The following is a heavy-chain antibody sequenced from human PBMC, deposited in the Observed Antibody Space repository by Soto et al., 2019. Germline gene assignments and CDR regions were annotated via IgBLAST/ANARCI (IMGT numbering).Heavy chain of an antibody. CDR2: IIPIFGTA. CDR3: ARGRFYSETSTWFAF. D-gene: IGHD2-2*01. Sequence: ASVKVSCKASGGTFSSYAISWVRQAPGQGLEWMGGIIPIFGTANYAQKFQGRVTITADESTSTAYMELSSLRSEDTAVYYCARGRFYSETSTWFAFWGQGTPVTVSS. CDR1: GGTFSSYA. J-gene: IGHJ5*01. V-gene: IGHV1-69*13.